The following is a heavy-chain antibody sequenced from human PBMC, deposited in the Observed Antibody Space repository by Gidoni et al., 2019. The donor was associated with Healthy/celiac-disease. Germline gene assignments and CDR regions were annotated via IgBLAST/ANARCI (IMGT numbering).Heavy chain of an antibody. J-gene: IGHJ4*02. V-gene: IGHV4-39*01. Sequence: QLQLQESGPGLVKPSETLSLTSTVSGGSLSSSRYYWGWVRQPPGKGLEWIGSIYYSGSTYYNPSLKSRVTISVDTSKNQFSLKLSSVTAADTSWYYCAGRPRCSGGSCPYLVENNHDYWGQGTLVTVSS. D-gene: IGHD2-15*01. CDR3: AGRPRCSGGSCPYLVENNHDY. CDR1: GGSLSSSRYY. CDR2: IYYSGST.